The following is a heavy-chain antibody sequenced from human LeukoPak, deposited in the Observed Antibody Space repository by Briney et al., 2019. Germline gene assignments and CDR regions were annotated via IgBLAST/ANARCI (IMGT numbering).Heavy chain of an antibody. J-gene: IGHJ6*02. D-gene: IGHD3-3*01. CDR3: ARGTFGVVISPAYYYYGMDV. V-gene: IGHV3-53*05. Sequence: GGSLRLSCAASGFTVSSKYMSWVRQAPGKGLEWVSVIYSDGSTYYADSVKGRFTISRDNSKNTLYLQMNSLRAEDTAVYYCARGTFGVVISPAYYYYGMDVWGQGTTVTVSS. CDR2: IYSDGST. CDR1: GFTVSSKY.